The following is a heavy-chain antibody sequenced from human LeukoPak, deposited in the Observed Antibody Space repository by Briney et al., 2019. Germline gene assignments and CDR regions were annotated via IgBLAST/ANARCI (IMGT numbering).Heavy chain of an antibody. CDR3: ARDLTGAGDHPVDY. D-gene: IGHD4-17*01. V-gene: IGHV3-30*14. Sequence: PGGSLRLSCAASGFTFSSYAIHWVRQAPGKGLEWVAVISYHESNKFYADAVKGRFTISRDTSKNTLYLQMNSLRAEDTAVYYCARDLTGAGDHPVDYWGQGTLVIVSS. CDR2: ISYHESNK. J-gene: IGHJ4*02. CDR1: GFTFSSYA.